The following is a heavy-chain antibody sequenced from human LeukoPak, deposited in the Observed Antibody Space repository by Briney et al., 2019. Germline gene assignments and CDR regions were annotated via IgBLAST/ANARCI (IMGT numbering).Heavy chain of an antibody. V-gene: IGHV4-34*01. J-gene: IGHJ4*02. D-gene: IGHD6-13*01. CDR1: GGSFSGYY. Sequence: SETLSLTCAVYGGSFSGYYWSWIRQPPGKGLEWIGEINHSGSTNYNPSLKSRVTISVDTSKNQFSLKLSSVTAADTAVYYCARVFIAAAGIDYSGEGSLVTASS. CDR3: ARVFIAAAGIDY. CDR2: INHSGST.